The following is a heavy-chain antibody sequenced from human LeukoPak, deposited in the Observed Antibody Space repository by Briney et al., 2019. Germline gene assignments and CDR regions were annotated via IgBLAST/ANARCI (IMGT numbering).Heavy chain of an antibody. J-gene: IGHJ4*02. Sequence: GGSLRLSCVASGFTLSTYAMNWVRQAPGKGLEWVSGISGSGDSTYYADSVKGRFTISRDNSRNTLYLQMNSLRVEDTAVYYCAKNDYGDYWGQGTPVTVSS. CDR1: GFTLSTYA. CDR3: AKNDYGDY. CDR2: ISGSGDST. D-gene: IGHD3-10*01. V-gene: IGHV3-23*01.